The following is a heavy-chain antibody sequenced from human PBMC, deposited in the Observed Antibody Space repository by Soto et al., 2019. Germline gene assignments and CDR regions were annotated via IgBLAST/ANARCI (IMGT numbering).Heavy chain of an antibody. CDR1: GFIFSDYA. V-gene: IGHV3-23*01. Sequence: GGSLRLSCAASGFIFSDYAMTWVRQAPGRGLEWVSTISGTRGRQRNTFYTASVKGRFTVTRDNSKNTLFLHMSGLRAEDTAVYYCARDRRPSIYSGLAVWGQGTTVTVSS. J-gene: IGHJ6*02. CDR2: ISGTRGRQRNT. CDR3: ARDRRPSIYSGLAV. D-gene: IGHD2-2*01.